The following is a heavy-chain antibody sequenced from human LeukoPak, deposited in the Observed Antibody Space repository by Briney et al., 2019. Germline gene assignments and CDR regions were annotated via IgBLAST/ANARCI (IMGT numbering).Heavy chain of an antibody. CDR1: GGSISSYY. CDR2: IYYSGST. V-gene: IGHV4-59*01. J-gene: IGHJ6*03. D-gene: IGHD4-11*01. CDR3: AALYSNYYYMDV. Sequence: PSETPSLTCTVSGGSISSYYWSWIRQPPGKGLEWIGYIYYSGSTNYNPSLKSRVTMSLDTSTNQFSLKLSSVTAADTAVYYCAALYSNYYYMDVWGKGTTVTVSS.